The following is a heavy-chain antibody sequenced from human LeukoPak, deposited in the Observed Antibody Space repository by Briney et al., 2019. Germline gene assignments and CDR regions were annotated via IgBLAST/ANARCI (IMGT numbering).Heavy chain of an antibody. CDR3: ARGNYYDGYFDY. D-gene: IGHD3-22*01. Sequence: GGSLSLSCAASGFSFISYSMNWVRQAPGKGLEWVSSLSSSSSYIYYADSVKGRFTISRDNPKNSLYLQINSLRAEDTAVYYCARGNYYDGYFDYWGQGTLVTVSS. CDR1: GFSFISYS. J-gene: IGHJ4*02. V-gene: IGHV3-21*01. CDR2: LSSSSSYI.